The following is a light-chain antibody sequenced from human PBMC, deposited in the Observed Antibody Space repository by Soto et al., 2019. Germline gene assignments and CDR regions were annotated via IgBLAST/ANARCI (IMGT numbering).Light chain of an antibody. CDR3: QAWDSSTVV. CDR2: QDT. Sequence: SYELTQLPSVSVSPGQTASITCSGDKLGDKYAFWYQQKPGQSPILVIYQDTKRPSGIPERFSGSNSGNTATLTISGTQAMDEADYYCQAWDSSTVVFGGGTKLTVL. V-gene: IGLV3-1*01. J-gene: IGLJ2*01. CDR1: KLGDKY.